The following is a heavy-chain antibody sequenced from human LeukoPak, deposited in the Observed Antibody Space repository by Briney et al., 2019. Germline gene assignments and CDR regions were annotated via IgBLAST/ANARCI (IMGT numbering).Heavy chain of an antibody. V-gene: IGHV1-18*01. CDR2: ISAYNGNT. D-gene: IGHD2-15*01. J-gene: IGHJ6*03. CDR3: ETTSVAFYCSGGSCYSDYYYYMDV. Sequence: ASVKVSCKASGYTFTSYGISWVRQAPGQGLEWMGWISAYNGNTNYAQKLQGRVTMTTDTSTSTAYMELRSLRSDDTAVYYCETTSVAFYCSGGSCYSDYYYYMDVWGKGTTVTVSS. CDR1: GYTFTSYG.